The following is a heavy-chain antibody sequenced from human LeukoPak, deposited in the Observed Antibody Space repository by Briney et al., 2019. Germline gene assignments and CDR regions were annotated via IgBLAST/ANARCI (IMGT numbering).Heavy chain of an antibody. V-gene: IGHV1-69*05. Sequence: SVKVSCKASGGTFSSYAISWVRQAPGQGLEWMGRIIPIFGTANYAQKFQGRGTITTDESTSTAYMELSSLRSEDTAVYYCAREARSVYSSGSHWGKWGQGTLVAVSS. J-gene: IGHJ4*02. CDR3: AREARSVYSSGSHWGK. D-gene: IGHD3-22*01. CDR2: IIPIFGTA. CDR1: GGTFSSYA.